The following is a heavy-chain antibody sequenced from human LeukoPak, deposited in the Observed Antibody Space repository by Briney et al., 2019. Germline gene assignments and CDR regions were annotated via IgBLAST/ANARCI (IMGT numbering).Heavy chain of an antibody. Sequence: GGSLRLTCAASGFTFSRYSMNWVRQAPGKGLEWVSYISSSSSTVYYADSLKGRFTISRDNAKNSLYLQMNSLRDEDTAVYYCARAQTYYGSGSYLYWGQGTLVTVSS. V-gene: IGHV3-48*02. D-gene: IGHD3-10*01. CDR1: GFTFSRYS. CDR2: ISSSSSTV. J-gene: IGHJ4*02. CDR3: ARAQTYYGSGSYLY.